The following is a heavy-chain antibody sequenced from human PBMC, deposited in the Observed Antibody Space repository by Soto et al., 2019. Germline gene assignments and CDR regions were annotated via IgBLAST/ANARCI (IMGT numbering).Heavy chain of an antibody. D-gene: IGHD3-22*01. J-gene: IGHJ6*02. Sequence: ASVKVSCKVSGYTLTELSMHWVRQAPGKGLEWMGGFDPEDGDTIYAQKFQDRVTMTRDTSTGTAYMELSSLRSEDTAVYYCAAVSYYDSSGYPQPYYYGMDVWGQGTTVTVSS. CDR3: AAVSYYDSSGYPQPYYYGMDV. CDR1: GYTLTELS. V-gene: IGHV1-24*01. CDR2: FDPEDGDT.